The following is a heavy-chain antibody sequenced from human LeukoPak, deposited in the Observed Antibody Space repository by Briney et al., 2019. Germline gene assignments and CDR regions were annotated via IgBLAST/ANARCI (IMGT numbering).Heavy chain of an antibody. CDR2: ISAYNGNT. Sequence: ASVKVSCKASGYTFTSYGISWVRQAPGQGLEWMGWISAYNGNTNYAQKLQGRVTMTRDTSIITAYMELSRLRSDDTAVYYCARSRDYYDSSGYYGYWGQGTLVTVSS. CDR1: GYTFTSYG. CDR3: ARSRDYYDSSGYYGY. V-gene: IGHV1-18*01. J-gene: IGHJ4*02. D-gene: IGHD3-22*01.